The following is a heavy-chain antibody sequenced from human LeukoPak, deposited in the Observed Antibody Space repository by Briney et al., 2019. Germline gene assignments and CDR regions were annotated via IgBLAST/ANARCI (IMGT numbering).Heavy chain of an antibody. V-gene: IGHV1-69*13. CDR2: IIPIFGTA. Sequence: SVKVSCKASGGTFSSYAITWVRQAPGQGLEWMGGIIPIFGTANYAQKFQGRVTITADESTSTACMELSSLRSEDTAVYYCARGSGGSFHSGIHYWGQGTLVTVSS. CDR3: ARGSGGSFHSGIHY. CDR1: GGTFSSYA. J-gene: IGHJ4*02. D-gene: IGHD1-26*01.